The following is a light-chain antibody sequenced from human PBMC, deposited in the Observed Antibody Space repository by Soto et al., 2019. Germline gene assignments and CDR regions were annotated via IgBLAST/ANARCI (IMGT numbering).Light chain of an antibody. Sequence: DIQMTQSPSSVSASVGDRVTINCRASQGIRNDLGWYQQKPGKAPKLLIYDASSLKSGVPARLSGSGSGTEFTLTISSLQPDDFATYYCQQYNNYSTFGQGTRLEIK. V-gene: IGKV1-17*01. CDR3: QQYNNYST. CDR1: QGIRND. J-gene: IGKJ5*01. CDR2: DAS.